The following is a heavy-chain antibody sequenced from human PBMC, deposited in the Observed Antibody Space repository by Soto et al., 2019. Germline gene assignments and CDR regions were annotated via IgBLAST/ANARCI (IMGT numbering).Heavy chain of an antibody. Sequence: GESLKISCXGSGYSFTSYWISWVRQMPGKGLEWMGRIDPSDSYTNYSPSFQGHVTISADKSISTAYLQWSSLKASDTAMYYCARHVPPGGYDLGGGPRSPDWFDPWGQGTLVTVSS. CDR2: IDPSDSYT. V-gene: IGHV5-10-1*01. J-gene: IGHJ5*02. CDR1: GYSFTSYW. CDR3: ARHVPPGGYDLGGGPRSPDWFDP. D-gene: IGHD5-12*01.